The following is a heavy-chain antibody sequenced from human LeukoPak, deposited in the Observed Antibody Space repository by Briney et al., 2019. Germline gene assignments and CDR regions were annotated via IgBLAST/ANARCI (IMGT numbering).Heavy chain of an antibody. J-gene: IGHJ4*02. CDR1: GFTFSGSA. D-gene: IGHD2-8*01. V-gene: IGHV3-73*01. CDR2: IRSKANSYAT. Sequence: GGSLRLSCAASGFTFSGSAMHWVRQASGKGLEWVGRIRSKANSYATAYAASVKGRFTISRDDSKNTAYLQMNRLKTEDTAVYYCTRHGGYCTNGVCYRGFDYWSQGTLVTVSS. CDR3: TRHGGYCTNGVCYRGFDY.